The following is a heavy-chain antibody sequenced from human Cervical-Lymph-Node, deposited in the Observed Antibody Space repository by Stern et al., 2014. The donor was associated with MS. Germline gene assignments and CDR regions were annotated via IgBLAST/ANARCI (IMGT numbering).Heavy chain of an antibody. CDR1: GDTFSSYA. CDR3: ALRRSYYVY. CDR2: LIPFFGAT. J-gene: IGHJ4*02. D-gene: IGHD4-11*01. V-gene: IGHV1-69*01. Sequence: EQLVESGYEVKKPGSSVKVSCKPSGDTFSSYALSWVRQAPGQGLEWVGGLIPFFGATRYAQKFQGRVTITPEESTGTAFMELSNLTSDDTAVYYCALRRSYYVYWGQGTLITVSS.